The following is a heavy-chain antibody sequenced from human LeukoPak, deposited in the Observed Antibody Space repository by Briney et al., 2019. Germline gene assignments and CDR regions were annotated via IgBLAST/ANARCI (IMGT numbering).Heavy chain of an antibody. Sequence: SETLSLTCTVSGGSISSSSYYWGWIRQPPGKGLEWIGSIYYSGSTYYSPSLKSRVTISVDTSKNQFSLKLSSVTAADTAVYYCARSPRSLRFLEWLFPVDVWGKGTTVTVSS. CDR3: ARSPRSLRFLEWLFPVDV. V-gene: IGHV4-39*01. D-gene: IGHD3-3*01. J-gene: IGHJ6*04. CDR2: IYYSGST. CDR1: GGSISSSSYY.